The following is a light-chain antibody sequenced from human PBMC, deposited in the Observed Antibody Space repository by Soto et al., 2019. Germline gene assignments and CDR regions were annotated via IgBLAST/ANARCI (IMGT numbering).Light chain of an antibody. Sequence: DTQMTKSQSSLSPSVEDRVTITSPAIQGFAKYLHGYQQKPGKAPNLLIYHASNLQTGVPSRFSGSGSGTDFTLTISSLQPEDIATYFCQQSDNLPLTFGGGTKVEIK. J-gene: IGKJ4*01. V-gene: IGKV1-33*01. CDR1: QGFAKY. CDR3: QQSDNLPLT. CDR2: HAS.